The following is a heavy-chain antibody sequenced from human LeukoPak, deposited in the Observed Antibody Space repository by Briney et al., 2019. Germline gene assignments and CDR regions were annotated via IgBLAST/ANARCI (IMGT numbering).Heavy chain of an antibody. Sequence: SETLSLTCTVSGGSISSSNWWSWVRQPPGKGLEWIGEIYHSGSTNYNPSLKSRVTISVDKSKNQFSLKLSSVTAADTAVYYCARRPNVPYYFDYWGQGTLVTVSS. V-gene: IGHV4-4*02. CDR2: IYHSGST. J-gene: IGHJ4*02. CDR3: ARRPNVPYYFDY. CDR1: GGSISSSNW. D-gene: IGHD4/OR15-4a*01.